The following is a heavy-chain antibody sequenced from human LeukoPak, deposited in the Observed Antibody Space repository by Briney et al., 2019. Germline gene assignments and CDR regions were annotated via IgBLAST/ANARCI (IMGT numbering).Heavy chain of an antibody. CDR3: ARAATGFWSGLDY. J-gene: IGHJ4*02. V-gene: IGHV3-48*04. CDR2: ISSSGSIT. Sequence: GGSLRLSCEGSAFIFSGHWMNWVRQAPGKGLEWVSYISSSGSITYYADSVKDRFTISRDNAKNSLYLQMNSLRAEDTAVYYCARAATGFWSGLDYWGQGTLVTVSS. D-gene: IGHD3-3*01. CDR1: AFIFSGHW.